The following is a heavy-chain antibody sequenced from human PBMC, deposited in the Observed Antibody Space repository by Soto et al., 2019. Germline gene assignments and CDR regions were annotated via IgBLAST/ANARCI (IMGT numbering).Heavy chain of an antibody. V-gene: IGHV4-34*01. CDR1: GGSFSGYY. J-gene: IGHJ5*02. CDR2: INHSGST. D-gene: IGHD3-22*01. CDR3: ARVHYHEFDP. Sequence: QVQLQQWGAGLLKPSETLSLTCAVYGGSFSGYYWSWIRQPPGKGLEWIGEINHSGSTNYNPSLKSRVTISVDTSKNQFSLKLSSVTAADTAVYYCARVHYHEFDPWGQGTLVTVSS.